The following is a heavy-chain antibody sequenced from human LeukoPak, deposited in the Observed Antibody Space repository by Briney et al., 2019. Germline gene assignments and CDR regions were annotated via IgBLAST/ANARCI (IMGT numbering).Heavy chain of an antibody. V-gene: IGHV3-53*01. J-gene: IGHJ4*02. CDR2: LYSGSST. CDR1: GFTVSSNY. CDR3: ARANGDYGYYFDY. D-gene: IGHD4-17*01. Sequence: PGGSLRLSCAASGFTVSSNYMSWVRQAPGKGLEWVSVLYSGSSTYYADSVKGRFTISRDNSKNTLYLQMNSLRAEDTAVYYCARANGDYGYYFDYWGQGTLVTVSS.